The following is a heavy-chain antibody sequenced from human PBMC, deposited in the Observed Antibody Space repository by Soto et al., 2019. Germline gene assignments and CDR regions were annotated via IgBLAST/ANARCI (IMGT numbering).Heavy chain of an antibody. Sequence: PGESLKISCKGSGDSFISYWIGWVRQMPGKGLEWMGIIYPGDSDTRYSPSFQGQVTISADKSISTAYLQWSSLKASDTAMYYCARTSAGGKYYYGMDVWGQGTTVTVSS. CDR3: ARTSAGGKYYYGMDV. CDR2: IYPGDSDT. V-gene: IGHV5-51*01. J-gene: IGHJ6*02. CDR1: GDSFISYW. D-gene: IGHD6-13*01.